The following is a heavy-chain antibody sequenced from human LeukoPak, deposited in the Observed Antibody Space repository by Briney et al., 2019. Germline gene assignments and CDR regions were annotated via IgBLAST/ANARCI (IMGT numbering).Heavy chain of an antibody. V-gene: IGHV4-39*07. D-gene: IGHD1-14*01. CDR2: INHSGST. J-gene: IGHJ6*03. CDR3: ARGGAGGFRDWYYYYYYMDV. Sequence: SETLSLTCTVSGGSISSSSYYWSWIRQPPGKGLEWIGEINHSGSTNYNPSLKSRVTISVDTSKNQFSLKLSSVTAADTAVYYCARGGAGGFRDWYYYYYYMDVWGKGTTVTVSS. CDR1: GGSISSSSYY.